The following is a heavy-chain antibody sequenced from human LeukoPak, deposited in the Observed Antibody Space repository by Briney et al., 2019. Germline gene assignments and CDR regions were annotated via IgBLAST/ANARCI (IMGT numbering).Heavy chain of an antibody. CDR3: AKDLGGYRSGGSCYHPDY. Sequence: GGSLRLSCAASTFTVIDHYMTWVRQAPGRGLEWVAAIYPGGSTYYADSVKGRFTISRDNSKNTLYLQMNSLRAEDTAVYYCAKDLGGYRSGGSCYHPDYWGQGTLVTVSS. D-gene: IGHD2-15*01. V-gene: IGHV3-66*02. CDR2: IYPGGST. J-gene: IGHJ4*02. CDR1: TFTVIDHY.